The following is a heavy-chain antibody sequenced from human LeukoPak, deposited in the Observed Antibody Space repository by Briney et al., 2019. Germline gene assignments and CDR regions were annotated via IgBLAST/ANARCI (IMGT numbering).Heavy chain of an antibody. CDR2: INSDGRST. D-gene: IGHD3-22*01. V-gene: IGHV3-74*01. CDR1: GFTFSNYL. Sequence: GGSLRLSCAASGFTFSNYLMHWVRQAPGKRLVWVSRINSDGRSTSYADSVKGRFTISRDNAKNTLYLQMNSLRAEDTAVYYCARGYYDSSGYYLIDYWGQGTLVTVSS. J-gene: IGHJ4*02. CDR3: ARGYYDSSGYYLIDY.